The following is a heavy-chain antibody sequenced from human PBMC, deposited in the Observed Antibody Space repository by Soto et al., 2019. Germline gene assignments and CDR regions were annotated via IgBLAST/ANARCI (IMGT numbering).Heavy chain of an antibody. CDR2: IYPGDSDT. CDR1: GYSFTSYW. D-gene: IGHD2-15*01. CDR3: ARQVVVVAAIAAFDI. V-gene: IGHV5-51*01. J-gene: IGHJ3*02. Sequence: GESLKISCKGSGYSFTSYWIGWVRQMPGKGLEWMGIIYPGDSDTRYSPSFQGQVTISADKSISTAYLQWSSLKASDTAMYYCARQVVVVAAIAAFDIWGQGTMVTVSS.